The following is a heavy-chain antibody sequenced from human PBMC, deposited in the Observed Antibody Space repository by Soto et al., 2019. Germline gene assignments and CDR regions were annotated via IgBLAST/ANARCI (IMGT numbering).Heavy chain of an antibody. V-gene: IGHV3-30*14. J-gene: IGHJ3*01. CDR1: GFTFSDYV. CDR2: RTYDGATE. CDR3: ARVRLSIAVNDALDV. Sequence: QVRLVESGGGVVQPGTSLRLSCSASGFTFSDYVIHWFRQAAGKGLEWVASRTYDGATEDYADSVKGRFTMSRDNSKRALSLQMNSMRPDDTAVYYCARVRLSIAVNDALDVWGQGTTVNVSS. D-gene: IGHD3-3*02.